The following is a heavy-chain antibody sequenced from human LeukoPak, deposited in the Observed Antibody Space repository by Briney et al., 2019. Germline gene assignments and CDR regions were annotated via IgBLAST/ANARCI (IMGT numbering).Heavy chain of an antibody. Sequence: GGSLRLSCAASGFTFSSYAMSWVRQAPGKGLEWVSAISGSGDSTYYADSVKGRFTISRDNSKNTLYLQMNSLRAEDTAVYYCARVVQARYDFDYWGQGTLVTVSS. CDR1: GFTFSSYA. D-gene: IGHD3-16*01. CDR3: ARVVQARYDFDY. J-gene: IGHJ4*02. CDR2: ISGSGDST. V-gene: IGHV3-23*01.